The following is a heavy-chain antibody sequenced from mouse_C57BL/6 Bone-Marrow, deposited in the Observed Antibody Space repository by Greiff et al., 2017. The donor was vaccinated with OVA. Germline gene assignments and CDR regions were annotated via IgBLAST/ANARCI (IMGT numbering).Heavy chain of an antibody. D-gene: IGHD2-5*01. CDR3: ARGSNYPYYFDY. CDR1: GFTFSDYY. J-gene: IGHJ2*01. CDR2: INYDGSST. V-gene: IGHV5-16*01. Sequence: EVQRVESEGGLVQPGSSMKLSCTASGFTFSDYYMAWVRQVPEKGLEWVANINYDGSSTYYLDSLKSRFIISRDNAKNILYLQMSSLKSEDTATYYCARGSNYPYYFDYWGQGTTLTVSS.